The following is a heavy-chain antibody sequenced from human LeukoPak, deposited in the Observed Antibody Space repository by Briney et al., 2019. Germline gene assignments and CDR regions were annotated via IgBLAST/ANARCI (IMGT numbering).Heavy chain of an antibody. J-gene: IGHJ6*03. CDR2: IGTAGDT. V-gene: IGHV3-13*01. CDR3: ARGGDFGYSYGGYYYMDV. CDR1: GFTFSSYD. D-gene: IGHD5-18*01. Sequence: GGSLRLSCAASGFTFSSYDMHWVRHATGKGLEWVSAIGTAGDTYYPDSVKGRFTISRENAKNSLYLQMNSLSAGDTAVYYCARGGDFGYSYGGYYYMDVWGKGTTVTVSS.